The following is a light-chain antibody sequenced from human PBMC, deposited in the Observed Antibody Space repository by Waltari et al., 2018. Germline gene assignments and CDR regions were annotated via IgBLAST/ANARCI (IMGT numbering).Light chain of an antibody. CDR1: NMGSKS. J-gene: IGLJ2*01. Sequence: SYVLTQPPSVSVAPGKTARSTCGGNNMGSKSEHWYQQKPGQAPGLVVYDDSDRPSGLPQRFSGSNSGNTATLTISRVEAGDEADYYCQVWDSSSDHPVFGGGTKLTVL. V-gene: IGLV3-21*03. CDR3: QVWDSSSDHPV. CDR2: DDS.